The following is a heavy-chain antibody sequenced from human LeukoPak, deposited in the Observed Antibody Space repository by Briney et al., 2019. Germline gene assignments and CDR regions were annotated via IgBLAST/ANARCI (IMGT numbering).Heavy chain of an antibody. D-gene: IGHD6-25*01. Sequence: ASVKVSCNASGYTFTGYYMHWVRQAPGQGLEWMGWINPNSGGTSYAQKFQGRVTMTRDTSISTAYMELSRLRSDDTAVYYCARVRRGYSKRYDYWGQGTLVTVSS. CDR3: ARVRRGYSKRYDY. J-gene: IGHJ4*02. CDR1: GYTFTGYY. CDR2: INPNSGGT. V-gene: IGHV1-2*02.